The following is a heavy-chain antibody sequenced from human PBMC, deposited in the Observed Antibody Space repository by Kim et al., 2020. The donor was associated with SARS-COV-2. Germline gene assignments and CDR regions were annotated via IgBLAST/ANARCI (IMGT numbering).Heavy chain of an antibody. CDR1: GGSISSYY. D-gene: IGHD2-15*01. Sequence: SETLSLTCTVSGGSISSYYWSWIRQPPGKGLDWIGYIYYSGSTNYNPSLQSRVTMSVDTSKNQFSLKLSSVTAADTAVYYCARGRGWFYPDYWGQGTLVTVSP. CDR3: ARGRGWFYPDY. CDR2: IYYSGST. V-gene: IGHV4-59*13. J-gene: IGHJ4*02.